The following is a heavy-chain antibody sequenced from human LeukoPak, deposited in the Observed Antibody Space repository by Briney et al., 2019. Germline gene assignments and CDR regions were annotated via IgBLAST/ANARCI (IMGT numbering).Heavy chain of an antibody. V-gene: IGHV3-72*01. D-gene: IGHD4-17*01. Sequence: GGSLRLSCSASGFTFSDYAMHWVRQAPGKGLEWVGRVRNKPNGYTTDYGTSVKGRFTISRDDSKNSLYLQMNSLTSEDTAVYYCTRVRHGDYFDYWGQGTLVSVSS. CDR1: GFTFSDYA. CDR3: TRVRHGDYFDY. J-gene: IGHJ4*02. CDR2: VRNKPNGYTT.